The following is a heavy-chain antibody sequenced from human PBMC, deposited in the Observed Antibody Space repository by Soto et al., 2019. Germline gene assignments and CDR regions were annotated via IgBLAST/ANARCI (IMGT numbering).Heavy chain of an antibody. CDR1: GFTFSSYS. CDR2: ISSSSSYI. J-gene: IGHJ5*02. V-gene: IGHV3-21*01. D-gene: IGHD2-2*01. CDR3: ARDSLGYCSSTSCYAGWFDP. Sequence: EVQLVESGGGLVKPGGSLRLSCAASGFTFSSYSRNWVRQAPGKGLEWVSSISSSSSYIYYAESVKGRFTISRDNTKNSLYLQMNSMRAEDTAVYYCARDSLGYCSSTSCYAGWFDPWGQGTLVTVSS.